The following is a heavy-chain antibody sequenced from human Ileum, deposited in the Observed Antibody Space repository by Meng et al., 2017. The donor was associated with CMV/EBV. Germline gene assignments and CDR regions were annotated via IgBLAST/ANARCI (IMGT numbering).Heavy chain of an antibody. V-gene: IGHV4-59*08. CDR1: GAYINSYF. J-gene: IGHJ4*02. CDR3: VRGPVLTGNLN. D-gene: IGHD3-9*01. CDR2: IYYNGKT. Sequence: QVQPEGSGPGLVKPSETLALSCSVSGAYINSYFWSWIRQPPGKGLEWIGYIYYNGKTNYNPSLSSRVTISVDTSKKQFSLKLTTVTTADTAVYYCVRGPVLTGNLNWGQGILVTVSS.